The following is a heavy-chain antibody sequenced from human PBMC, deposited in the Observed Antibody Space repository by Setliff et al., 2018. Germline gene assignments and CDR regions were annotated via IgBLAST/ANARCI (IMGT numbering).Heavy chain of an antibody. CDR2: INPGNGNT. V-gene: IGHV1-3*01. Sequence: ASVKVSCKASGYTFTDYAMHWVRQAPGQRLEWMGWINPGNGNTKYSQKFQGRVTITRDTSASTAYMELSSLTSEDTAVYYCAREGVHTRSSTDYHYYMDVWGRGTTVTVSS. D-gene: IGHD1-26*01. CDR3: AREGVHTRSSTDYHYYMDV. CDR1: GYTFTDYA. J-gene: IGHJ6*03.